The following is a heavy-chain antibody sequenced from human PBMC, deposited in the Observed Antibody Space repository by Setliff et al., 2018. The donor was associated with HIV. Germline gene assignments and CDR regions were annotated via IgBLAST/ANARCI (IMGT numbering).Heavy chain of an antibody. V-gene: IGHV4-4*07. CDR1: GASISSGY. Sequence: SETLSLTCTVSGASISSGYWSWIRQPAGKGLEWIGRLYNSGNTNYNPSLQSRISISVDTSKNQFSLKMSSVTAADTAVYYCARSFGTVRGITEFDYWGQGNLVTVSS. J-gene: IGHJ4*02. D-gene: IGHD3-10*01. CDR2: LYNSGNT. CDR3: ARSFGTVRGITEFDY.